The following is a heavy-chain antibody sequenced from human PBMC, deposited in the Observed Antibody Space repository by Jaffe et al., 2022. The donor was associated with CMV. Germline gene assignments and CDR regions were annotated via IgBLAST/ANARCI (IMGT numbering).Heavy chain of an antibody. CDR3: ATLYYDFWSGYYEGLSYYYYYMDV. CDR2: IYHSGST. V-gene: IGHV4-4*02. D-gene: IGHD3-3*01. Sequence: QVQLQESGPGLVKPSGTLSLTCAVSGGSISSSNWWSWVRQPPGKGLEWIGEIYHSGSTNYNPSLKSRVTISVDKSKNQFSLKLSSVTAADTAVYYCATLYYDFWSGYYEGLSYYYYYMDVWGKGTTVTVSS. CDR1: GGSISSSNW. J-gene: IGHJ6*03.